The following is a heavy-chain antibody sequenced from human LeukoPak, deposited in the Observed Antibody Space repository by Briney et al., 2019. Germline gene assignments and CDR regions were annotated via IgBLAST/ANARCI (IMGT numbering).Heavy chain of an antibody. V-gene: IGHV4-61*02. CDR2: SYSSGST. J-gene: IGHJ4*02. CDR3: ARGNWNYFDY. CDR1: GDSIGSGDYD. D-gene: IGHD1-20*01. Sequence: SETLSLTCTVSGDSIGSGDYDWAWIRQPDGKGLEWIERSYSSGSTNYNPSLKSRLTISLDTSKNQFSLKLSSVTAADTAVYYCARGNWNYFDYWGQGTLVPVSS.